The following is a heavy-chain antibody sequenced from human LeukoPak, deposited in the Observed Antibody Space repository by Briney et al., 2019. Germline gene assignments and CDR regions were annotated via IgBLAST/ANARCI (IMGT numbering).Heavy chain of an antibody. CDR2: MYYSGST. D-gene: IGHD3-9*01. CDR3: PMHYYDITGYYYFDY. J-gene: IGHJ4*02. V-gene: IGHV4-39*01. Sequence: PSETLSLTCTLSVGSMNGSSDYCGWIRQPPGKGLEWIGSMYYSGSTYYNPSLKSRVTIPVDTSKNQFSLKLSSVTAADTAVFYSPMHYYDITGYYYFDYWGQGTLVTVSS. CDR1: VGSMNGSSDY.